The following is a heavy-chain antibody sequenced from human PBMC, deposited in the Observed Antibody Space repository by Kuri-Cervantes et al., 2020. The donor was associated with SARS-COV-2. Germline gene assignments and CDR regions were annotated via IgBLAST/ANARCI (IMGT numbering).Heavy chain of an antibody. D-gene: IGHD3-22*01. CDR1: GGSFSGYY. CDR3: ARKAYYYDSREASDI. Sequence: SQTLSLTCAVYGGSFSGYYWSWIRQPPGKGLEWIGEINHSGSTNYNPSLKSRVTISVDTSKNQFSLKLSSVTAADTAVYYCARKAYYYDSREASDIWGQGTMVTVSS. V-gene: IGHV4-34*01. J-gene: IGHJ3*02. CDR2: INHSGST.